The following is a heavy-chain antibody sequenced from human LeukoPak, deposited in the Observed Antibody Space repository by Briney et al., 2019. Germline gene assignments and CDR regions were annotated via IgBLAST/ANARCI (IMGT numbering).Heavy chain of an antibody. D-gene: IGHD3-3*01. CDR2: INSDGSST. V-gene: IGHV3-74*01. CDR1: GFTFSSYW. Sequence: GGSLRLSCAASGFTFSSYWMHWVRQAPGKGLVWVSRINSDGSSTSYADSVKGRFTISRDNAKNTLYLQMNSLRAEDTAVYYCARGKLYDFWSGYLQYYFDYWGQGTLVTVSS. J-gene: IGHJ4*02. CDR3: ARGKLYDFWSGYLQYYFDY.